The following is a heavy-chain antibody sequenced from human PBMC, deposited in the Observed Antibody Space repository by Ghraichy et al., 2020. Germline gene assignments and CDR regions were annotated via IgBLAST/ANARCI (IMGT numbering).Heavy chain of an antibody. V-gene: IGHV4-4*07. Sequence: SETLSLTCTVSGGSMGNFYWGWIRQPAGKGLEWIGRINTSGTTIYNPSLKSRVTMAVDTSKNQFSLRLSSVTAADTAVYYCARVRVSATRGAFDIWGQGTIVTVS. CDR1: GGSMGNFY. CDR3: ARVRVSATRGAFDI. D-gene: IGHD1-26*01. J-gene: IGHJ3*02. CDR2: INTSGTT.